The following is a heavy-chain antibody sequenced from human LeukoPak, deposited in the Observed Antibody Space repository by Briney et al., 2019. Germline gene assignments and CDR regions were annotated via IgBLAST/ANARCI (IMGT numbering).Heavy chain of an antibody. CDR2: IIPICGTA. Sequence: SVSVSCKASGGTFSSYAISWVRQAPGQGLEWMGGIIPICGTANYAQKFQGRVTITADESTSTAYMELRRLRSEDTGVDESARAHDSSGYYYIGASWFDPWGQGTLVTVSS. D-gene: IGHD3-22*01. CDR1: GGTFSSYA. J-gene: IGHJ5*02. CDR3: ARAHDSSGYYYIGASWFDP. V-gene: IGHV1-69*13.